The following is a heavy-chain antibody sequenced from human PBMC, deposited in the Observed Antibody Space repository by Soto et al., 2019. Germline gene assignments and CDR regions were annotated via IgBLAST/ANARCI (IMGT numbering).Heavy chain of an antibody. CDR1: GGSFSDYY. V-gene: IGHV4-34*01. D-gene: IGHD3-9*01. CDR3: ARGRDFDWLLPIDY. Sequence: TSETLSLTCAVYGGSFSDYYWSWIRQPPGKGLEWIGEINHSGSTNYNPSLKSRVTISVDTSKNQFSLKLSSVTAADTAVYYCARGRDFDWLLPIDYWGQGTLVTVSS. CDR2: INHSGST. J-gene: IGHJ4*02.